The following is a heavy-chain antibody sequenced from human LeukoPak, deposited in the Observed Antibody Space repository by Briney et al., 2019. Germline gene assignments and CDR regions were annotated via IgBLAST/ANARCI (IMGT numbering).Heavy chain of an antibody. CDR2: VNLQGST. J-gene: IGHJ4*02. CDR1: GGSISGTNW. CDR3: AREGGPYRPLDY. V-gene: IGHV4-4*02. Sequence: PSETLSLTCGASGGSISGTNWWTWFRQPPGKGLEWIGEVNLQGSTNYNPSLKSRVAISVDKSENHISLKLTSVTAADTAVYYCAREGGPYRPLDYSGQGTLVTVAS.